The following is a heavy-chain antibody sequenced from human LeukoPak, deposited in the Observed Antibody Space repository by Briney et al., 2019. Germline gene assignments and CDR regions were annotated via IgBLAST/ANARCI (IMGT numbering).Heavy chain of an antibody. CDR2: IYSGGST. D-gene: IGHD3-9*01. Sequence: GGSLRLSCAASGFTVSSNYMSWVRQAPGKGLEWVSVIYSGGSTYYADSVKGRFTISRDDSKNTLYLQMNSLRAEDTAVYYCAREDILTGFDYWGQGTLVTVSS. V-gene: IGHV3-53*01. CDR1: GFTVSSNY. CDR3: AREDILTGFDY. J-gene: IGHJ4*02.